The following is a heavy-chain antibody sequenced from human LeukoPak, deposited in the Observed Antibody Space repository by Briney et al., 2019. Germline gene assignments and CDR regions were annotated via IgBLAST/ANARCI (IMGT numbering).Heavy chain of an antibody. V-gene: IGHV5-10-1*01. D-gene: IGHD6-19*01. CDR1: GYSFTSYW. CDR3: ARHALGGSGWYYFDY. CDR2: IDPTDSNT. J-gene: IGHJ4*02. Sequence: GESLRISCKGSGYSFTSYWISWVRQMPGKGLEWMGRIDPTDSNTVYSPSFQGHVTISADKSINTAYLQWSSLKASDTAIYYCARHALGGSGWYYFDYWGQGTLVTVSS.